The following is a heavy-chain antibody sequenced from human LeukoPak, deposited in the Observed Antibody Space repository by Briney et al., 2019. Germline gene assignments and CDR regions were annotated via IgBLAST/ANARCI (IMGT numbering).Heavy chain of an antibody. CDR3: AKDMVRHSSGYYSFDY. J-gene: IGHJ4*02. V-gene: IGHV3-9*03. CDR1: GFTFDDYA. Sequence: GGSLRLSCAASGFTFDDYAMHWVRQAPGKGLEWVSGISWYSGSIGYADSVKGRFTISRDNAKNSLYLQMNSLRAEDMALYYCAKDMVRHSSGYYSFDYWGQGTLVTVSS. D-gene: IGHD3-22*01. CDR2: ISWYSGSI.